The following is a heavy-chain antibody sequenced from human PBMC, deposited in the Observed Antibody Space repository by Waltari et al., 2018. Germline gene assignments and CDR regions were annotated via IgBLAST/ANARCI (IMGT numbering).Heavy chain of an antibody. CDR3: ARGFPYCTNGVCYTVFDP. J-gene: IGHJ5*02. V-gene: IGHV4-34*01. CDR2: INHSGST. D-gene: IGHD2-8*01. Sequence: QVQLQQWGAGLLKPSETLSLSCAAQGGSFSGYHWIVIRHPPRKGLAWIGEINHSGSTNYNPSLKSRVTISVDTSKNQFSLKLSSVTAADTAVYFCARGFPYCTNGVCYTVFDPWGQGTLVTVSS. CDR1: GGSFSGYH.